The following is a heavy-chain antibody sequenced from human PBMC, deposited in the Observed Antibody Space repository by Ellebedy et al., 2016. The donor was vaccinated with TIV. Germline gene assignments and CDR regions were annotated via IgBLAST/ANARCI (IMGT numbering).Heavy chain of an antibody. CDR3: AREKCLPTTCYRRFDY. J-gene: IGHJ4*02. V-gene: IGHV1-2*02. Sequence: ASVKVSCKASGYTFTGYFIHWVRQAPGQGLEWMGWINPNSGGTKYAQKFQGRVTMARDTSINTAYMEVSRLTSDDTALYYCAREKCLPTTCYRRFDYWGQGTLVTVSS. CDR2: INPNSGGT. CDR1: GYTFTGYF. D-gene: IGHD2-2*01.